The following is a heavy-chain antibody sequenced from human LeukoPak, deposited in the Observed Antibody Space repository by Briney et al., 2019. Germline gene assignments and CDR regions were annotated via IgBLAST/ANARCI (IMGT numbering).Heavy chain of an antibody. Sequence: ASVKVSCKTSGYTFSDYYTHWVRQAPGQGLEWMGWINPNSGDTNSAQKFQGWVTMTRDTSISTAYMELGRLTSDDTAVYYCARGGALSGGSWYFDYWGQGTLVTVSS. CDR3: ARGGALSGGSWYFDY. CDR2: INPNSGDT. D-gene: IGHD2-15*01. V-gene: IGHV1-2*04. J-gene: IGHJ4*02. CDR1: GYTFSDYY.